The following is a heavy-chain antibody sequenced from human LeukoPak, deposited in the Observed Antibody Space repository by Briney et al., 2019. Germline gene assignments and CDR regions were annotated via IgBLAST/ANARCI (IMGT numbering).Heavy chain of an antibody. CDR3: ARDRGSGPGAFDI. J-gene: IGHJ3*02. Sequence: PSETLSLTCTVSAGSINNYYWSWIRQPPGKGLELIGYIFYSGSTDYNPSLKSRVTISVDTSKNQFSLKLNSVTTADTAVYYCARDRGSGPGAFDIWGQGTMVTVSS. D-gene: IGHD6-19*01. V-gene: IGHV4-59*01. CDR2: IFYSGST. CDR1: AGSINNYY.